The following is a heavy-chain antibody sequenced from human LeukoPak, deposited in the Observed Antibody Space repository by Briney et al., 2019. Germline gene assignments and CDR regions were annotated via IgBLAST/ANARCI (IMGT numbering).Heavy chain of an antibody. CDR3: ARDRYGGNSGSDY. CDR2: ISSSSSYI. D-gene: IGHD4-23*01. Sequence: GGSLRLSCAASGFTFSSYSMNWVRQAPGKGLEWVSSISSSSSYIYYADSVQGRFTISRDDAKNSLYLQMNSLRAEDTAVYYCARDRYGGNSGSDYWGQGTLVTVSS. CDR1: GFTFSSYS. V-gene: IGHV3-21*01. J-gene: IGHJ4*02.